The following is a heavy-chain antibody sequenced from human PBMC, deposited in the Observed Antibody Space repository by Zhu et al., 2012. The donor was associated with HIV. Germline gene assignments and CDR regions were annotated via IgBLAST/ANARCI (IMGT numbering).Heavy chain of an antibody. V-gene: IGHV4-34*02. CDR2: INHNGDT. Sequence: QVQLQQWGTGLLQPLETLSLKCAVYGGSFKSHQWNWIRHFPDRGLEWIGEINHNGDTNLNPSLQDRVSISVDTSKNQFALNVTSMTAADTAIYYCARRPPDLWYAFDP. J-gene: IGHJ5*02. CDR3: ARRPPDLWYAFDP. CDR1: GGSFKSHQ. D-gene: IGHD6-13*01.